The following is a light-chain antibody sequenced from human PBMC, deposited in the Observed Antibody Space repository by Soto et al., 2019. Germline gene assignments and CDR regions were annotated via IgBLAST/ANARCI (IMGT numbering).Light chain of an antibody. CDR2: DAS. V-gene: IGKV3-11*01. CDR3: QQHTNWPLT. J-gene: IGKJ4*01. Sequence: ETVLTQSPATLSLSPVEGATLSCMASQSVSSFLAWYQQKPCQAPRLLIYDASNRATGIPARFSGSGSGTDFTLTISSLEPEDFAVYYCQQHTNWPLTFGGGTKVDIK. CDR1: QSVSSF.